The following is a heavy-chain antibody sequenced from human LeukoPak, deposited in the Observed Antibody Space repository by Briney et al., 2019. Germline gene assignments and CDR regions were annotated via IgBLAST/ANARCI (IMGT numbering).Heavy chain of an antibody. D-gene: IGHD3-22*01. Sequence: GGSLRLSCAASGFTFSNAWMSWVRQAPGKGLEWVSVISDSGGTTNYADSVKGRFTISRHNSKTTLYLQLNSLRADDTAVYYSAKDRYYHDSSAYSDWGPGTLVTVSS. CDR2: ISDSGGTT. CDR3: AKDRYYHDSSAYSD. V-gene: IGHV3-23*01. J-gene: IGHJ4*02. CDR1: GFTFSNAW.